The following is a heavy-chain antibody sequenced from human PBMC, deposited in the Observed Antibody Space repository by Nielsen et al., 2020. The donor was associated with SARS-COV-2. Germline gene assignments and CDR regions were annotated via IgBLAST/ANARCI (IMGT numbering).Heavy chain of an antibody. D-gene: IGHD4-17*01. CDR3: ARARGAYGDYYYYYYTDV. Sequence: WLRQSPSRGLEWLGRTYYRSKWYNDYAVSVKSRITINPDTSKNQFSLHLNSVTPEDTAVYYFARARGAYGDYYYYYYTDVWGKGTTVTVSS. CDR2: TYYRSKWYN. V-gene: IGHV6-1*01. J-gene: IGHJ6*03.